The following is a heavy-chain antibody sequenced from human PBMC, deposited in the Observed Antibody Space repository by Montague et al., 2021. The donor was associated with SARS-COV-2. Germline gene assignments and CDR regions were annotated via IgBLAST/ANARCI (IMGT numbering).Heavy chain of an antibody. Sequence: SLRLSCAASGSTFGDYAMHWVRQAPGKGLEWVSGISWNSGSIGYADSVKGRFTISRDNAKNSLYLQMNSLRAEDTALYYCAKDIGTYCSITSSYLDGAFDIWGQGTMVTVSS. CDR2: ISWNSGSI. D-gene: IGHD2-2*01. CDR3: AKDIGTYCSITSSYLDGAFDI. J-gene: IGHJ3*02. CDR1: GSTFGDYA. V-gene: IGHV3-9*01.